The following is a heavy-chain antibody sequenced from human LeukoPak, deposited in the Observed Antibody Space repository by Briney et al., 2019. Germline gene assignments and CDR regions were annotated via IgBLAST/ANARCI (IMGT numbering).Heavy chain of an antibody. V-gene: IGHV4-4*09. CDR3: AGTRVGARAGAFDI. CDR2: IYTSGST. D-gene: IGHD1-26*01. CDR1: GGSISSYY. J-gene: IGHJ3*02. Sequence: PSETLSLTCTVSGGSISSYYWSCIRQPPGKGLEWIGYIYTSGSTNYSPSLKSRVTISLDTSKNHFSLKLSSVTAADTAVYYCAGTRVGARAGAFDIWSQGTMVTVSS.